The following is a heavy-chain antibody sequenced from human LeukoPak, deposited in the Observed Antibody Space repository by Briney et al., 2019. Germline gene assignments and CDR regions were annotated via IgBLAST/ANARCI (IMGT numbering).Heavy chain of an antibody. CDR1: GGSISSYY. CDR3: ARRRDGYKPFDY. D-gene: IGHD5-24*01. Sequence: SETLSLTCTVSGGSISSYYWSWIRQPAGKGLEWIGYIYYSGSTNYNPSLKSRVTISVDTSKNQFSLKLSSVTAADTAVYYCARRRDGYKPFDYWGQGTLVTVSS. CDR2: IYYSGST. J-gene: IGHJ4*02. V-gene: IGHV4-59*08.